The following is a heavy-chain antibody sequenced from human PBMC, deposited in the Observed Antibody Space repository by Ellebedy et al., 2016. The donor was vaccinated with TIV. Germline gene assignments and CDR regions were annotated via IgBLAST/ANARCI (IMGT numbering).Heavy chain of an antibody. J-gene: IGHJ4*02. CDR3: VRNGGSLDY. CDR2: ISSTTRYI. Sequence: GGSLRLXXVGSGFTFSRYMMTWVRQAPGKGLEWVSTISSTTRYIHYADSVKGRFSVSRDNAKNSLFLEMNSLRAEDTAVYYCVRNGGSLDYWGQGSLVTVSS. D-gene: IGHD1-26*01. CDR1: GFTFSRYM. V-gene: IGHV3-21*01.